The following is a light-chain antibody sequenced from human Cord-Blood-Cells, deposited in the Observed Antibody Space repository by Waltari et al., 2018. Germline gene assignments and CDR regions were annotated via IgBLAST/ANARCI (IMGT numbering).Light chain of an antibody. CDR3: AAWDDSLNGYV. Sequence: QSVLTQPPSVSEAPRQRVTIPWSGSSSNIGNNAVNWYQQLPGKAPKLIIYYDDLLPSGVSDRFSGSKSGTSASLAISGLQSEDEADYYCAAWDDSLNGYVFGTGTKVTVL. V-gene: IGLV1-36*01. CDR2: YDD. J-gene: IGLJ1*01. CDR1: SSNIGNNA.